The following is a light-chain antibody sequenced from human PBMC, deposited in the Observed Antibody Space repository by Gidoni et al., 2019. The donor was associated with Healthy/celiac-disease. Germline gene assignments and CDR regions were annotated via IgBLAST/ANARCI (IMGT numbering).Light chain of an antibody. CDR2: AAS. Sequence: DSELTQSPSFLSASVGDRVTITCRASQGISSYLAWYQQKPGKAPKLLIYAASTLQSGVPSRFRGSGSGTEFTLTISSLHPEDFATYYCQQLNSYLGTFGQGTRLEIK. J-gene: IGKJ5*01. CDR3: QQLNSYLGT. V-gene: IGKV1-9*01. CDR1: QGISSY.